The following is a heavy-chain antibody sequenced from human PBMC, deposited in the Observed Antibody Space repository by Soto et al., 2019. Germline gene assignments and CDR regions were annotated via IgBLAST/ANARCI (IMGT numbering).Heavy chain of an antibody. Sequence: QVQLVQSGAEVKKPGSSVKVSCKASGGTFSSYTIRWVRQAPGQGLEWMGRIIPILGIANYAQKFQGRVTITADKSTSTAYMELSSLRSEDTAVYYCARDRWFGDPEPFDYWGQGTLVTVSS. CDR2: IIPILGIA. D-gene: IGHD3-10*01. CDR3: ARDRWFGDPEPFDY. J-gene: IGHJ4*02. CDR1: GGTFSSYT. V-gene: IGHV1-69*08.